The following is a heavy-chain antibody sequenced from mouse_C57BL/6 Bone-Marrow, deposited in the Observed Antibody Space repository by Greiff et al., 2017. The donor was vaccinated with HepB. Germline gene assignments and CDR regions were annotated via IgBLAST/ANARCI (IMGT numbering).Heavy chain of an antibody. CDR3: TEGKDYDGFAY. Sequence: EVKLVESGGGLVQPGGSMKLSCVASGFTFSNYWMNWVRQSPEKGLEWVAQIRVKSDNYATHYAESVKGRFTISRDDSKSSVYLQMNNLRAEDTGIDYCTEGKDYDGFAYWGQGTLVTVSA. D-gene: IGHD2-4*01. J-gene: IGHJ3*01. V-gene: IGHV6-3*01. CDR1: GFTFSNYW. CDR2: IRVKSDNYAT.